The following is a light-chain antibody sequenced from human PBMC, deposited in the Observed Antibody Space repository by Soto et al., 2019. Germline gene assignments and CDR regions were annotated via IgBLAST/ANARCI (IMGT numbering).Light chain of an antibody. J-gene: IGKJ4*01. CDR2: GAS. V-gene: IGKV3-20*01. CDR1: QSVSSSY. Sequence: EIVLTQSPGTLSLSPGERATLSCRASQSVSSSYLAWYQQKPGQAPRLLIYGASGRATGIPDRFSGSGSGTDFTLTISRLEPEDFAVYFCQQYNPPLTFGGGTKVEIK. CDR3: QQYNPPLT.